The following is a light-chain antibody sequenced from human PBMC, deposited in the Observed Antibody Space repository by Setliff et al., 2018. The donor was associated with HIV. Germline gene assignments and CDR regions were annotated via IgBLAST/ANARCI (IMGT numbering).Light chain of an antibody. Sequence: VLTQPPSVSGAPGQRVTISCIGTSSNIGAGYDVHWYQQLPGTAPKLLIYDNSNRPSGVPDRFSGSNSGTSASLAITGLQAEDEADYYCQSYDSGLGVFGTGTKVTVL. CDR2: DNS. J-gene: IGLJ1*01. CDR1: SSNIGAGYD. V-gene: IGLV1-40*01. CDR3: QSYDSGLGV.